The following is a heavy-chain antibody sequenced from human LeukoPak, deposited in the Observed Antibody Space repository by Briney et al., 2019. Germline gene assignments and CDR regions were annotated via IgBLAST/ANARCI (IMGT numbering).Heavy chain of an antibody. CDR1: GFTFSSYG. CDR3: AKDSLYCSGGSCYSDPYFDY. V-gene: IGHV3-30*18. CDR2: ISYDGSNK. Sequence: GGSLRLSCAASGFTFSSYGMHWVRQAPGKGLEWVAVISYDGSNKYYADSVKGRFTISRDNSKNTPYLQMNSLRAEDTAVYYCAKDSLYCSGGSCYSDPYFDYWGQGTLVTVSS. D-gene: IGHD2-15*01. J-gene: IGHJ4*02.